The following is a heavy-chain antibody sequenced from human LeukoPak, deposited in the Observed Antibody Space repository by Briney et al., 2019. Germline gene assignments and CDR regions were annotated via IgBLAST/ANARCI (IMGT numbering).Heavy chain of an antibody. J-gene: IGHJ3*02. CDR2: IYYSGST. V-gene: IGHV4-59*08. D-gene: IGHD6-13*01. CDR1: GGSISGYY. CDR3: ARRFVGYDSSWGASDI. Sequence: SETLSLTCTVSGGSISGYYWSWIRQPPGKGLEWVGYIYYSGSTNYNPSLKSRVTISVDTSKDQFSLKLNSVTAADTAVYYCARRFVGYDSSWGASDIWGLGTMVTVSS.